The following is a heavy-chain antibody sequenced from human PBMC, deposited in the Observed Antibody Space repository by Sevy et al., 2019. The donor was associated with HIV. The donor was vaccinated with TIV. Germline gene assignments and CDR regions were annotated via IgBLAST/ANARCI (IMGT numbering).Heavy chain of an antibody. CDR2: IYYNGST. CDR3: ARANLIETGDGLRYCFDY. Sequence: SETLSLTCTVSGGSISSYYWSWIRQPPGKGLEWIGYIYYNGSTNYNPSHKSRVTISVDTSKNQFSLKLSSVTAADTAVYYCARANLIETGDGLRYCFDYWGQGTLVTVSS. V-gene: IGHV4-59*01. J-gene: IGHJ4*02. CDR1: GGSISSYY. D-gene: IGHD7-27*01.